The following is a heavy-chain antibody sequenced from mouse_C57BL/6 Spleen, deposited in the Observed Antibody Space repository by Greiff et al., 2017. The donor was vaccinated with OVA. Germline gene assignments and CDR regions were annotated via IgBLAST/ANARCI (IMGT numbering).Heavy chain of an antibody. V-gene: IGHV1-76*01. CDR1: GYTFTDYY. Sequence: QVQLQQSGAELVRPGASVKLSCKASGYTFTDYYINWVKQRPGQGLEWIARIYPGSGNTYYNEKFKGKATLTAETSSSTAYMQLSSLTSEESAVYVGARGGYGSSDYCDYWGQGTTRTVSS. J-gene: IGHJ2*01. CDR3: ARGGYGSSDYCDY. D-gene: IGHD1-1*01. CDR2: IYPGSGNT.